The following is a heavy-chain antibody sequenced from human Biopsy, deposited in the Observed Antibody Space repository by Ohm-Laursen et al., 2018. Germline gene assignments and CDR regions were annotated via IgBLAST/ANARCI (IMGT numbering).Heavy chain of an antibody. D-gene: IGHD3-9*01. J-gene: IGHJ6*02. CDR3: ASQTPRNPNILTGAFHYDMAV. CDR1: GGSFSNYA. Sequence: ASAKVSCKFSGGSFSNYAVSWVRQAPGQGLEWMGGIVTFFGTVKYAQRFQGRLTITTDRSTDTAYMELSSLTSEDTAVYYCASQTPRNPNILTGAFHYDMAVWGQGTTVTVSS. CDR2: IVTFFGTV. V-gene: IGHV1-69*05.